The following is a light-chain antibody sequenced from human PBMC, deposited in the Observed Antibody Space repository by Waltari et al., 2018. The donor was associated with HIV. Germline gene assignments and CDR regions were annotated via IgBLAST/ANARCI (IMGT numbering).Light chain of an antibody. CDR1: QSVLYRSNKKNY. J-gene: IGKJ1*01. V-gene: IGKV4-1*01. Sequence: DIVMTQSPDSLAVSLGERATINCKSSQSVLYRSNKKNYLAWYPQKPGQPPKLLIYWASTRDSGVPARFSGSGSGTDFTLTISSLQAEDVGVYFCQQSYTSPRTFGQGTKVEIK. CDR3: QQSYTSPRT. CDR2: WAS.